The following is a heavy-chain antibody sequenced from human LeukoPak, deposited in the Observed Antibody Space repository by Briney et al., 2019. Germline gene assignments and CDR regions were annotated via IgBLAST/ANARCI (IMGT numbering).Heavy chain of an antibody. CDR1: DLRFRTFW. Sequence: TGGSLRLSCAASDLRFRTFWLSWSPKTPEKGLNPVANIDQGGSVRNYMDSLKGRCTISRDNAKKSLYLEINSLRADDTAVYYCARDPESSSFDLWGRGALVTVSP. V-gene: IGHV3-7*01. CDR2: IDQGGSVR. J-gene: IGHJ4*02. CDR3: ARDPESSSFDL. D-gene: IGHD6-13*01.